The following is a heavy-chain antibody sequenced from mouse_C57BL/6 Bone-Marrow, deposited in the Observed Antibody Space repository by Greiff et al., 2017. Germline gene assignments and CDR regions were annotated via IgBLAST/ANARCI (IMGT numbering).Heavy chain of an antibody. J-gene: IGHJ1*03. CDR1: GFSLTSYG. CDR3: ARGPRAVLDWYFDV. CDR2: IWSGGST. D-gene: IGHD1-1*01. V-gene: IGHV2-2*01. Sequence: VQLQQSGPGLVQPSQSLSITCTASGFSLTSYGVHWVRQSPGKGLEWLGVIWSGGSTDYNAAFISRLSISKDNSKSQVFFNMNSLQADDTAIYYCARGPRAVLDWYFDVWGTGTTVTVSS.